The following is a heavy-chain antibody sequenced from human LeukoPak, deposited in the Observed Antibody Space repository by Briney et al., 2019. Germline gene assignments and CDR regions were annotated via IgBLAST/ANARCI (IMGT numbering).Heavy chain of an antibody. V-gene: IGHV3-21*05. D-gene: IGHD5-12*01. CDR1: GFTFSSYS. CDR2: ISSSSSYI. CDR3: ARDPEWLRLHYFDY. J-gene: IGHJ4*02. Sequence: GGSLRLSCAASGFTFSSYSMNWVRQAPGKGLEWVSYISSSSSYIYYADSVKGRFTISRDNAKNSLYLQMNSLRAEDTAVYYCARDPEWLRLHYFDYWGQGTLVTVSS.